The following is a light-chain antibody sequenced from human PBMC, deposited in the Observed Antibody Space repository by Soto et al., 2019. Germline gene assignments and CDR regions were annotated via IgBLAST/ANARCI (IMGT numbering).Light chain of an antibody. CDR3: CSYAGAFTYV. CDR1: SSAVGGYSY. Sequence: QSALTQPRSVSGSPGHSVTISCTGTSSAVGGYSYVSWYQQHPGKAPKLIISDVSKRPSGVPDRFSGSKFGNTASLTISGLQAEDEADYYCCSYAGAFTYVFGSGTKLTVL. V-gene: IGLV2-11*01. CDR2: DVS. J-gene: IGLJ1*01.